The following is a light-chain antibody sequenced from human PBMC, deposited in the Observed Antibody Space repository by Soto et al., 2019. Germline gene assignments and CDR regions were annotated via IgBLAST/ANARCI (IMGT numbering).Light chain of an antibody. CDR1: SSDVGGYHY. J-gene: IGLJ2*01. V-gene: IGLV2-11*01. CDR3: CSYAGSYTLL. CDR2: GVT. Sequence: QSALTQPRSVSGSPGQSVTISCTGTSSDVGGYHYVYWYQQHPGKTPKLMIYGVTERPSAVPDRFSGSKSGNSASLTISGLQAEDEADYYCCSYAGSYTLLFGGGTKLTVL.